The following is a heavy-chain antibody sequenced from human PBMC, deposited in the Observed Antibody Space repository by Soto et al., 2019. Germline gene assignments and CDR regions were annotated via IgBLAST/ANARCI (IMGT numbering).Heavy chain of an antibody. D-gene: IGHD6-6*01. CDR1: GGTFSSYA. Sequence: SVKVSCKASGGTFSSYAISWVRQAPGQGLEWMGGIIPIFGTANYAQKFQGRVTITADESTSTAYMELSSLRSEDTAVYYCARDQGYSSSGYYYYGMDVWGQGTTVTVSS. J-gene: IGHJ6*02. CDR2: IIPIFGTA. V-gene: IGHV1-69*13. CDR3: ARDQGYSSSGYYYYGMDV.